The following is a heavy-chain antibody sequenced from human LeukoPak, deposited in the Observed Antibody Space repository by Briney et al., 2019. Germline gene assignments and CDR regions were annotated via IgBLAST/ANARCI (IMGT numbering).Heavy chain of an antibody. CDR3: ARGWRYNSGSEIVYNYDR. V-gene: IGHV4-59*01. D-gene: IGHD6-19*01. J-gene: IGHJ4*02. CDR2: ISYSGST. Sequence: SETLSLTCTVSGASISTSYWSWIRQPPGKGLEWIGYISYSGSTNYNPSLKSRVTISVDTSKNQFSLRLSSVTAADTAMYYCARGWRYNSGSEIVYNYDRWGQGTLVTVSS. CDR1: GASISTSY.